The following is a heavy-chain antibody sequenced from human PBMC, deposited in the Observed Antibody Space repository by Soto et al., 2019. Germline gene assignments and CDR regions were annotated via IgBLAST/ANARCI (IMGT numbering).Heavy chain of an antibody. CDR2: IYYSGST. V-gene: IGHV4-31*03. CDR3: AAGDHPYTAMAIDY. CDR1: GGSISSGGYY. D-gene: IGHD5-18*01. Sequence: SATLSLTCPVSGGSISSGGYYWSWIRQHPGKGLEWIGYIYYSGSTYYNPSLKSRVTISVDTSKNQFSLKLSSVTAADTAVYYCAAGDHPYTAMAIDYWGQGTLVTVSS. J-gene: IGHJ4*02.